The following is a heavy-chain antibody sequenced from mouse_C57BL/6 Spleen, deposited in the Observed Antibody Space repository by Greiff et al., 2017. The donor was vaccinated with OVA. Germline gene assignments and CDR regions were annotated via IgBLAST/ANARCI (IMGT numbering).Heavy chain of an antibody. V-gene: IGHV1-64*01. J-gene: IGHJ3*01. CDR2: IHPNSGST. CDR1: GYTFTSYW. CDR3: ARVYDGGPFAY. Sequence: QVQLQQPGAELVKPGASVKLSCKASGYTFTSYWMHWVKQRPGQGLEWIGMIHPNSGSTNYTEKFKSKATMTVDKSSSTAYMQLSSLTSEDSAVYYCARVYDGGPFAYWGQGTLVTVSA. D-gene: IGHD2-3*01.